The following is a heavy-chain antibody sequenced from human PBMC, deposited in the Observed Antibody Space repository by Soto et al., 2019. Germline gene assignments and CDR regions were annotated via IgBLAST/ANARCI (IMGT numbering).Heavy chain of an antibody. D-gene: IGHD2-15*01. Sequence: HPGGSLRLSCAASGFTFSSYAMSWVRQAPGKGLEWVSAISGSGGSTYYADSVKGRFTISRDNSKNTLYLQMNSLRAEDTAVYYCAKDRAKRGTIGYCSGGSCYPLDYWGQGTLVTVS. CDR2: ISGSGGST. CDR1: GFTFSSYA. J-gene: IGHJ4*02. CDR3: AKDRAKRGTIGYCSGGSCYPLDY. V-gene: IGHV3-23*01.